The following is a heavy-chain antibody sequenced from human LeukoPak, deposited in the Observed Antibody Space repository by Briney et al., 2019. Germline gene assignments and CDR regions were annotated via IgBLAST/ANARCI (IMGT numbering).Heavy chain of an antibody. CDR1: GFTFSKAW. D-gene: IGHD5-18*01. V-gene: IGHV3-15*01. CDR3: AAEDIYSYGFK. CDR2: IKSKISGGTT. Sequence: GGSLRLSRAASGFTFSKAWMSWVRQAPGKGLEWVGRIKSKISGGTTDYAAPAKGRFTISGDDSKNTLYLQMDSLKTEDTAVYYCAAEDIYSYGFKWGRGTLVTVSS. J-gene: IGHJ4*02.